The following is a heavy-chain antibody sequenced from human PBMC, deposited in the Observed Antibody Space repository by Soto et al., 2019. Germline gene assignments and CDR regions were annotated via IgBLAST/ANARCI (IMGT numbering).Heavy chain of an antibody. J-gene: IGHJ4*02. CDR3: AEDPGDDPSHYFDY. D-gene: IGHD4-17*01. CDR1: GFTFSSYA. CDR2: ISGSGFST. Sequence: EVQLLESGGGLVQPGGSLRLSCAASGFTFSSYAMSWVRQAPGEGLEWVSAISGSGFSTYYAASVKGRFTVSRDTSKNTLFLQIISLRAEDTAVYYCAEDPGDDPSHYFDYWGQGTLVTVSS. V-gene: IGHV3-23*01.